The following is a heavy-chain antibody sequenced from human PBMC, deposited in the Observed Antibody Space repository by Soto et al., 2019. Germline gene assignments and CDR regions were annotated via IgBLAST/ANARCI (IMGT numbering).Heavy chain of an antibody. CDR2: IYNSGIT. D-gene: IGHD3-3*01. Sequence: PSETLSLTCTVSGGSISSGDYSCSWVRQSPGKGLEWIGHIYNSGITYYNPSLKSRVVISIDTSRNQFSLRLNSLTAADRAVYFCARDVTVFGLVSPFCFAPCRHGTVVTASS. CDR1: GGSISSGDYS. V-gene: IGHV4-30-4*01. CDR3: ARDVTVFGLVSPFCFAP. J-gene: IGHJ5*02.